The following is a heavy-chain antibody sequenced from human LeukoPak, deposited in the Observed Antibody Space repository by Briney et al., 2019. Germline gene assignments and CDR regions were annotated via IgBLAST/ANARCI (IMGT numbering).Heavy chain of an antibody. Sequence: GGSLRLSCAASGFTFTYAWMSWVRQAPGKGLEWVSAISGSGGSTYYADSVKGRFTISRDNSKNTLYLQMNSLRAEDTAVYYCAKDIVVVPARAFDIWGQGTMVTVSS. CDR2: ISGSGGST. D-gene: IGHD2-2*01. J-gene: IGHJ3*02. CDR3: AKDIVVVPARAFDI. CDR1: GFTFTYAW. V-gene: IGHV3-23*01.